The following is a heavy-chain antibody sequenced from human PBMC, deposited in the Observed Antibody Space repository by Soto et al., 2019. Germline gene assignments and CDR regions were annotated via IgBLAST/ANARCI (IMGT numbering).Heavy chain of an antibody. CDR1: GFTFSSYA. CDR2: ISYDGSNK. CDR3: ARDGMVYAIQSGYYYYGMDV. V-gene: IGHV3-30-3*01. Sequence: QVQLVESGGGVVQPGRSLRLSCAASGFTFSSYAMHWVRQAPGKGLEWVAVISYDGSNKYYADSVKGRFTISRDNSKNTLYLQMNSLRAEDTAVYYCARDGMVYAIQSGYYYYGMDVWGQGTTVTVSS. D-gene: IGHD2-8*01. J-gene: IGHJ6*02.